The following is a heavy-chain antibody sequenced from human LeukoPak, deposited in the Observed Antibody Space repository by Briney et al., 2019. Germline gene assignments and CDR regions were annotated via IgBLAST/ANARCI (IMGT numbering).Heavy chain of an antibody. V-gene: IGHV3-30-3*01. CDR1: GFTFSSYA. CDR2: ISYDGSNK. CDR3: ARDPWGYGPGAFDI. J-gene: IGHJ3*02. Sequence: GGSLRLSCAASGFTFSSYAMHWVRQAPGKGLDWVAVISYDGSNKYYADSVKGRFTISRDNSKNTLYLQMNSLRAEDTAVYYCARDPWGYGPGAFDIWGQGTMVTVSS. D-gene: IGHD3-16*01.